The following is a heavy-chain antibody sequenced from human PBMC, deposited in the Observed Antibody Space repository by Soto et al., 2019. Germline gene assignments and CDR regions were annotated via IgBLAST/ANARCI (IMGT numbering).Heavy chain of an antibody. CDR1: GGSISSYY. V-gene: IGHV4-59*08. CDR3: ARRWGTTFDY. J-gene: IGHJ4*02. D-gene: IGHD3-16*01. CDR2: IYYSGST. Sequence: QVQLQESGPGLVKPSETLSLTCTVSGGSISSYYWSWIRQPPGKGLEWIGYIYYSGSTNYNPSLXSXAXIXXDTSKNPFSLKLSSVPAADTAVYYCARRWGTTFDYWGQGTLVTVSS.